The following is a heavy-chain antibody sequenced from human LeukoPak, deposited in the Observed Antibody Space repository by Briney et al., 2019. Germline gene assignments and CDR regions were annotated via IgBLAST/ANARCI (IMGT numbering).Heavy chain of an antibody. Sequence: GGSLRLSCAASGFTVSSNYMSWVRQAPGKGLEWVSVIYSGGSTYYADSVKGRFTISRDNSKNTLYLQMNSLRAEDTAVYYCARHYSSSWNSWFDPWGQGTLVTVSS. V-gene: IGHV3-53*01. J-gene: IGHJ5*02. CDR3: ARHYSSSWNSWFDP. D-gene: IGHD6-13*01. CDR2: IYSGGST. CDR1: GFTVSSNY.